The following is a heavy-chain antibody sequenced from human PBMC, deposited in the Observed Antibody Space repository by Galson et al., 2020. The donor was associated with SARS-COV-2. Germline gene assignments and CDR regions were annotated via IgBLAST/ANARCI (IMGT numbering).Heavy chain of an antibody. D-gene: IGHD3-3*01. V-gene: IGHV1-8*01. J-gene: IGHJ6*03. CDR1: GYTFTSYD. CDR3: ARTLPIQRRITIFGVVTPHYYMDV. CDR2: MNPNSGNT. Sequence: ASVKVSCKASGYTFTSYDINWVRQATGQGLEWMGWMNPNSGNTGYAQKFQGRVTMTRNTSISTAYMELSSLRSEDTAVYYCARTLPIQRRITIFGVVTPHYYMDVWGKGTTVTVSS.